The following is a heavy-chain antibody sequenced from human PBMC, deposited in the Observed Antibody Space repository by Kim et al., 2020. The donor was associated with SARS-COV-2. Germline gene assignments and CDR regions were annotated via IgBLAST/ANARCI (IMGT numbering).Heavy chain of an antibody. D-gene: IGHD1-1*01. V-gene: IGHV7-4-1*02. CDR3: TRHHNRQDFDY. Sequence: NPSYVQAFTGRFVFSLDTSVSTAYLQISSLTAEDTAVYYCTRHHNRQDFDYWGQGTLVTVSS. CDR2: NP. J-gene: IGHJ4*02.